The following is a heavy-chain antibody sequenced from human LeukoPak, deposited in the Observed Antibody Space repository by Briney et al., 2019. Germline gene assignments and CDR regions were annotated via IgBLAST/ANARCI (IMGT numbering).Heavy chain of an antibody. Sequence: SETLSLTCTVSGGSIRSSSYYWGWIRQPPGKGLEWIGSIYYSGSTYYNPSLKSRVTISVDTSKNQFSLKLSSVTAADTAVYYCARMFGSYYGGSFDYWGQGTLVTVSS. CDR1: GGSIRSSSYY. CDR2: IYYSGST. J-gene: IGHJ4*02. CDR3: ARMFGSYYGGSFDY. D-gene: IGHD1-26*01. V-gene: IGHV4-39*01.